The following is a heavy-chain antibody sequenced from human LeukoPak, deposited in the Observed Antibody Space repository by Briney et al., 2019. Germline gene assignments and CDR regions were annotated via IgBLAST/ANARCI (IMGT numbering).Heavy chain of an antibody. J-gene: IGHJ5*02. CDR3: ARGWQLESRCWFDP. CDR1: GGSISSGGYY. Sequence: SETLSLTCTVSGGSISSGGYYWSWIRQHPGKGLEWIGYIYYSGSTYYNPSLKSRVTVSVDTSKNQFSLKLSSVTAADTAVYYCARGWQLESRCWFDPWGQGTLVTVSS. D-gene: IGHD6-6*01. CDR2: IYYSGST. V-gene: IGHV4-31*03.